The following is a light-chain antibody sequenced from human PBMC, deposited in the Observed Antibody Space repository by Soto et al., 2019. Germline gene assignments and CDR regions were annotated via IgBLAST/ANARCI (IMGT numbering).Light chain of an antibody. CDR1: SSNIGSNT. Sequence: QSVLTPPPSASGTPGQRVTISCSGRSSNIGSNTVNWYQQLPGTAPKLLLYSNNQRPSGVPDRFSGSKSGTSASLAISGLQSEDEADYYCAAWDDSLNGYVFGTGTKVTVL. J-gene: IGLJ1*01. CDR2: SNN. CDR3: AAWDDSLNGYV. V-gene: IGLV1-44*01.